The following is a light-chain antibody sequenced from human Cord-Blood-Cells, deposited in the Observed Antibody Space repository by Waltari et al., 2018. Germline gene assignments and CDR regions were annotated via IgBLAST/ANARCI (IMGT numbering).Light chain of an antibody. J-gene: IGKJ1*01. V-gene: IGKV3-11*01. CDR2: DAS. CDR1: QSVSSY. CDR3: QQRSNWPT. Sequence: EIVLTQSPATLSLSPGERATLSCRASQSVSSYLAWYHQKPGQAPRLLIYDASNRATGIPARFSGSGYGTDFTLTISSLEPEDFAVYYCQQRSNWPTFGQGTKVEIK.